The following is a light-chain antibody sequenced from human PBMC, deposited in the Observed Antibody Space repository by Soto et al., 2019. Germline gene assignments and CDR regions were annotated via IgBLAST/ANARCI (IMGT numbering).Light chain of an antibody. CDR3: QQYNNWPLA. CDR2: GAS. CDR1: QSVSSN. Sequence: EILMTQSPATLSVSPGERATLSCRASQSVSSNLAWYQQKPGQAPRLLIYGASTRATGIPARFSGSGSGTEFTLPISSLQYEDFAVYNCQQYNNWPLAFGQGTKVEIK. V-gene: IGKV3-15*01. J-gene: IGKJ1*01.